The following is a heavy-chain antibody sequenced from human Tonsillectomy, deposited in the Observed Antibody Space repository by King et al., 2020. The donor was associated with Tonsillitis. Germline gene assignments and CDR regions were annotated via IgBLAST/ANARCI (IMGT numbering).Heavy chain of an antibody. CDR2: IYGSDSST. CDR3: AKDISDYAMDV. Sequence: VQLVESGGGLVQPGGSLRLSCAASGFTFSSYSMSWVRQAPGKGLEWVSIIYGSDSSTSYVDSVRGRFTISRDDSKNTLFLQMNSLRAEDAAVFYCAKDISDYAMDVWGQGTTVTVFS. J-gene: IGHJ6*01. D-gene: IGHD6-19*01. CDR1: GFTFSSYS. V-gene: IGHV3-23*03.